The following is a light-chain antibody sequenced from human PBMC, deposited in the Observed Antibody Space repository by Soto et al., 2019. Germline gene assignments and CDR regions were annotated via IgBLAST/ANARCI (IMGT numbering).Light chain of an antibody. CDR2: GAS. CDR1: QSVSSN. J-gene: IGKJ1*01. V-gene: IGKV3-20*01. Sequence: SPATVSVSQGERATLSCRASQSVSSNLAWYQQNAGQAPRLLIYGASSRATGIPDRFSGSGSGTDFTLTISRLEPEDFAVYYSLQYGTFPRTFGQGTIV. CDR3: LQYGTFPRT.